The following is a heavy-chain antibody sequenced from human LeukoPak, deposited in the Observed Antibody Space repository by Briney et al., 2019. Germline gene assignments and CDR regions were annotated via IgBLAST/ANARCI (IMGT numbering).Heavy chain of an antibody. Sequence: PGGSLRLSCAASGFTFDDYAMHWVRQAPGKGLEWVSGICWNSGSIGYADSVKGRFTISRDNAKNSLYLQMNSLRAEDTALYYCAKDIGYYYGMDVWGQGTTVTVSS. CDR2: ICWNSGSI. V-gene: IGHV3-9*01. J-gene: IGHJ6*02. CDR1: GFTFDDYA. CDR3: AKDIGYYYGMDV.